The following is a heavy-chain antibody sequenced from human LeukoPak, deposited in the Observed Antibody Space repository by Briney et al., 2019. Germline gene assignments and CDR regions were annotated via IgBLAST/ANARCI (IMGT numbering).Heavy chain of an antibody. CDR1: GYSFITYP. V-gene: IGHV7-4-1*02. CDR2: INTYTGTP. J-gene: IGHJ4*02. D-gene: IGHD5-12*01. Sequence: ASVKVSCKASGYSFITYPINWVRQAPGQGLEWMGWINTYTGTPTYAQGFTGRFVFSLDSSVSTAYLQINSLKAEDIAVYYCVRQYSGYESLYFDSWGQGTLVTVSS. CDR3: VRQYSGYESLYFDS.